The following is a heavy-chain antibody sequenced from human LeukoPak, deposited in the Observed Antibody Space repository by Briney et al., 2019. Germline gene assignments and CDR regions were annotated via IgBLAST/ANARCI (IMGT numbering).Heavy chain of an antibody. D-gene: IGHD3-10*01. CDR3: ATQTGSGLFTLP. J-gene: IGHJ1*01. CDR2: IYTSGST. Sequence: SETLSLTCTVSGGSISSYYWSWIRQPAGKGLEWIGRIYTSGSTNYNPSLKSRVTMSVDTSKNQFSLKLSSVTATDTAMYYCATQTGSGLFTLPGGQGTLVTVSS. V-gene: IGHV4-4*07. CDR1: GGSISSYY.